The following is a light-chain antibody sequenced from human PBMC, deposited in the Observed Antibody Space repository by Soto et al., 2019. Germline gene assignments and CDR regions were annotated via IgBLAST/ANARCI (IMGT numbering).Light chain of an antibody. V-gene: IGLV4-69*01. J-gene: IGLJ2*01. Sequence: QPVLTQSPSASASLGDSVKLTCTLSSGHSSYDIAWHQEQQEKGTRYLMKLNSDGSHAKGDGIPDRFSGSSSGAERSLTISRLQAEDEAYYYCQTWGSGIQVFGGGTKLTVL. CDR1: SGHSSYD. CDR2: LNSDGSH. CDR3: QTWGSGIQV.